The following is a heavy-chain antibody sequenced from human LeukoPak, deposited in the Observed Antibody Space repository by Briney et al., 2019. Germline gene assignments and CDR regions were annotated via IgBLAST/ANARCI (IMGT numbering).Heavy chain of an antibody. Sequence: SETLSLTCTVSGGSISSYYWSWIRQSAGTGLEWIGRIYTSGSTNYNPSLKSRVTMSVDTSKNQFSLKLSSVTAADTAVYYCARDRTTYDFWSGYYLDYWGQGTLVTVSS. CDR3: ARDRTTYDFWSGYYLDY. J-gene: IGHJ4*02. CDR1: GGSISSYY. CDR2: IYTSGST. V-gene: IGHV4-4*07. D-gene: IGHD3-3*01.